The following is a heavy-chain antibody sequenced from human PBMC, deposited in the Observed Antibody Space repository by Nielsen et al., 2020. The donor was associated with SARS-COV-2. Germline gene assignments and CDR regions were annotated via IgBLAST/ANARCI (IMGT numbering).Heavy chain of an antibody. CDR2: INHSGST. CDR3: ARSHGYSSSWYSFDY. Sequence: WIRQPPGKGLEWIGEINHSGSTNYNPSLKSRVTISVDTSKNQFSLKLSSVTAADTAVYYCARSHGYSSSWYSFDYWGQGTLVTVSS. V-gene: IGHV4-34*01. J-gene: IGHJ4*02. D-gene: IGHD6-13*01.